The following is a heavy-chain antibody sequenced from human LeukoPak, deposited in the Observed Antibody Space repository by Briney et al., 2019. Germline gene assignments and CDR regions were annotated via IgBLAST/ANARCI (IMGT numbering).Heavy chain of an antibody. CDR1: GFTFSNAW. CDR3: TTRGVGATWRENYYYYYMDV. Sequence: EGSLRLSCAASGFTFSNAWMSWVRRAPGKGLEWVGRIKSKTDGGTTDYTAPVKGRFTISRDDSKNTLYLQMNSLKTEDTAVYYCTTRGVGATWRENYYYYYMDVWGKGTTVTVSS. V-gene: IGHV3-15*01. CDR2: IKSKTDGGTT. J-gene: IGHJ6*03. D-gene: IGHD1-26*01.